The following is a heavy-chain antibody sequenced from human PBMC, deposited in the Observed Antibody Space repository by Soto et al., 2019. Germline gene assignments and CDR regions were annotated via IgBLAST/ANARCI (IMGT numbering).Heavy chain of an antibody. CDR3: ARGASP. CDR2: MNPNTGNT. J-gene: IGHJ5*02. CDR1: GYTFTSSD. Sequence: QVQLVQSGAEVKKPGASVKVSCKASGYTFTSSDINWVRQATGQGLEWMGWMNPNTGNTGYAQKFQGRITSTRSTSISTAYLELSSLNSGDSAVYYCARGASPWGQGTLVTVSS. V-gene: IGHV1-8*01.